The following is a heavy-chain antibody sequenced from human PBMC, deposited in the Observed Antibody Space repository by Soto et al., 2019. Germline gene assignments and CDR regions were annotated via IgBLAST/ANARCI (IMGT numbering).Heavy chain of an antibody. CDR1: GGSFSGYY. CDR2: INHSGST. D-gene: IGHD2-2*01. Sequence: PSGTLSLTCAVYGGSFSGYYWSWIRQPPGKGLEWIGEINHSGSTNYNPSLKSRVTISVDTSKNQFSLKLSSVTAADTAVYYCARETGLVLAAISQRTLYVWGQGALVTVPS. V-gene: IGHV4-34*01. J-gene: IGHJ4*03. CDR3: ARETGLVLAAISQRTLYV.